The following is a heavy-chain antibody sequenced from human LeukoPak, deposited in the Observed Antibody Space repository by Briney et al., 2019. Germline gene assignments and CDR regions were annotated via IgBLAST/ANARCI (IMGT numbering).Heavy chain of an antibody. CDR3: ARDSSSWYGSFDY. D-gene: IGHD6-13*01. CDR2: IYYSGST. Sequence: SETLSLTRTVSGGSISSYYWSWIRQPPGKGLEWIGYIYYSGSTNYNPSLKSRVTISVDTSKNQFSLKLSSVTAADTAVYYCARDSSSWYGSFDYWGRGTLVTVSS. CDR1: GGSISSYY. V-gene: IGHV4-59*01. J-gene: IGHJ4*02.